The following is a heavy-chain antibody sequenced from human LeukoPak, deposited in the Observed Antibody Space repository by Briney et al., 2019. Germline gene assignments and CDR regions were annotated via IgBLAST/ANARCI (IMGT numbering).Heavy chain of an antibody. J-gene: IGHJ5*02. V-gene: IGHV1-46*01. D-gene: IGHD1-26*01. CDR1: GYNFTSHY. CDR2: INPSGSST. Sequence: GASVKVSCKASGYNFTSHYMHWVRQAPGQGLEGLGLINPSGSSTLYAQKFQGRITMTRDMSTTTDYMELSSLTYDDTAAYYCARDNSVGDVAWWFDPWGQGTLVTVSS. CDR3: ARDNSVGDVAWWFDP.